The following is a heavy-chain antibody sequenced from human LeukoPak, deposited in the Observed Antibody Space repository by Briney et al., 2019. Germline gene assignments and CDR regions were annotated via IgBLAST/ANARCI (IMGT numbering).Heavy chain of an antibody. CDR3: ARQFYSAAARDY. V-gene: IGHV4-34*01. D-gene: IGHD6-13*01. CDR2: INHSGST. Sequence: KPSETLSLTCAVYGGSLSGYYWSWIRQPPGKGLEWIGEINHSGSTNYNPSLKSRVTISVDTSKNQFSLKLSSVTAADTAVYYCARQFYSAAARDYWGQGTLVTVSS. CDR1: GGSLSGYY. J-gene: IGHJ4*02.